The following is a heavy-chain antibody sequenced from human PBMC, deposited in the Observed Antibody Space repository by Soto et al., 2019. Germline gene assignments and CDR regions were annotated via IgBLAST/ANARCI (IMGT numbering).Heavy chain of an antibody. V-gene: IGHV3-21*06. CDR2: ISSTTNYI. Sequence: LRLSCAASGFTFTRYSMNWVRQAPGKGLEWVSSISSTTNYIYYGDSMKGRFTISRDNAKNSLYLEMNSLRAEDTAVCYCARESEDLTSNFDYWGQGTLVTVSS. J-gene: IGHJ4*02. CDR3: ARESEDLTSNFDY. CDR1: GFTFTRYS.